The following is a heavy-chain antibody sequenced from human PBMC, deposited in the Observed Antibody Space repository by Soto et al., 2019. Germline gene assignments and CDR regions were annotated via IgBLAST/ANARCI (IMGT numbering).Heavy chain of an antibody. Sequence: QVQLQQWGAGLLKPSETLSLTCAVSGGSFSAYYWNWIRQPPGKGLEWIGDLNLGGGTKYNPSLKSRVSISVDTSKNQFSLKLRSVTAAATAVYYCARGRLRSCSGRSCERAVFDIWGQGTMATVS. CDR1: GGSFSAYY. J-gene: IGHJ3*02. D-gene: IGHD2-15*01. CDR3: ARGRLRSCSGRSCERAVFDI. CDR2: LNLGGGT. V-gene: IGHV4-34*01.